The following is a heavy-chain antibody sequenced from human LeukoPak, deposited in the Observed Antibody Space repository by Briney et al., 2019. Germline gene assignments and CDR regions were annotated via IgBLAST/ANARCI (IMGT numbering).Heavy chain of an antibody. V-gene: IGHV3-23*01. CDR1: GFTFYSYA. CDR2: ISGRGDNT. CDR3: EKAQGSLVWNVAFNI. D-gene: IGHD1-1*01. Sequence: GGSLRLSCAASGFTFYSYAMSWVRQAPGKGLEWVSGISGRGDNTYNADSVKGRFTISRDNSKNTLYLQMNSLRAEDTAVYYCEKAQGSLVWNVAFNIWGQGTMVTVSS. J-gene: IGHJ3*02.